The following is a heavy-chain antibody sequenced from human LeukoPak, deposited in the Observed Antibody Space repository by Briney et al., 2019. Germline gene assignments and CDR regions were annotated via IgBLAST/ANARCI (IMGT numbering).Heavy chain of an antibody. CDR1: GFTFSSYG. CDR3: AKDIRVVATILSNYYYYYGMDV. D-gene: IGHD5-12*01. J-gene: IGHJ6*02. CDR2: ISYDGSNK. V-gene: IGHV3-30*18. Sequence: RPGWSLRLSCAASGFTFSSYGMHWVRQAPGKGLEWVAVISYDGSNKYYADSVKGRFTISRDNSKNTLYLQMNSLRAEDTAVYYCAKDIRVVATILSNYYYYYGMDVWGQGTTVTVSS.